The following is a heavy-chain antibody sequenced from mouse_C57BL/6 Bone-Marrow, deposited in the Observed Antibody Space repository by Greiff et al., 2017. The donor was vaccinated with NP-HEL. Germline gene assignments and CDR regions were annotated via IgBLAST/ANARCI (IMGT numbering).Heavy chain of an antibody. J-gene: IGHJ2*01. CDR3: ARYGIRHYFDY. CDR1: GYTFTSYW. V-gene: IGHV1-64*01. D-gene: IGHD2-12*01. Sequence: QVQLQQPGAELVKPGASVKLSCKASGYTFTSYWMHWVKQRPGQGLEWIGMIHPNSGSTNYNEKFKSKATLTVDKSSSTAYMQLSSLTSEDAAVYYCARYGIRHYFDYWGQGTTLTVSS. CDR2: IHPNSGST.